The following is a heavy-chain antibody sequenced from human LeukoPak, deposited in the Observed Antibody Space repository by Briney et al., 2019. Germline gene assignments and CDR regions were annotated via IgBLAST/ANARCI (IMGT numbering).Heavy chain of an antibody. J-gene: IGHJ6*02. CDR2: ISYDGSNK. CDR1: GFTFSSYD. D-gene: IGHD3-22*01. V-gene: IGHV3-30*18. CDR3: AKDGLHHSNGPGWGMDV. Sequence: GGSLRLSCAASGFTFSSYDMHWVRQAPGKGLEWVAVISYDGSNKYYADSVKGRFTISRDNSKNTLYLQMNSLRAEDTAVYYCAKDGLHHSNGPGWGMDVWGQGTTVTVSS.